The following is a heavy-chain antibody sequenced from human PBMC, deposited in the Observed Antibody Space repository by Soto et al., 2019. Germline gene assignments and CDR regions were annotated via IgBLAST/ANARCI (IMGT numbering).Heavy chain of an antibody. V-gene: IGHV3-23*01. CDR3: AKVSLGATSITDFYYHGSDV. J-gene: IGHJ6*02. Sequence: GGSLRLSCAASGFTFDNYAMKRARQAPGKGLEWVSGSTGSGENTYHADSVKGRFTISRDTSKNTLYVQLISLRVEDTAIYYCAKVSLGATSITDFYYHGSDVWVPGRMVTDSS. CDR1: GFTFDNYA. CDR2: STGSGENT. D-gene: IGHD1-26*01.